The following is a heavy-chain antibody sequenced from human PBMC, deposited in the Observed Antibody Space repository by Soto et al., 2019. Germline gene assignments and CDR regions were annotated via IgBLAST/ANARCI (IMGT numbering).Heavy chain of an antibody. D-gene: IGHD3-9*01. CDR2: IYHSGST. CDR3: ARAPYYDILTGYPTYFDY. Sequence: SETLSLTCAVSGGSISSGGYSWSWIRQPPGKGLEWIGYIYHSGSTYYNPSLKSRVTIPVDRSKNQFSLKLSSVTAADTAVYYCARAPYYDILTGYPTYFDYWGQGTLVTVSS. CDR1: GGSISSGGYS. J-gene: IGHJ4*02. V-gene: IGHV4-30-2*01.